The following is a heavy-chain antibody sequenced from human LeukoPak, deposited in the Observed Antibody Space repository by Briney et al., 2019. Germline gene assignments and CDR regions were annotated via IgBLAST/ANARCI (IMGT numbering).Heavy chain of an antibody. J-gene: IGHJ4*02. CDR3: ARDAAAVAGLDY. D-gene: IGHD6-19*01. CDR1: GFTFSSYS. CDR2: IYSDGSI. Sequence: GGSLRLSCAASGFTFSSYSMGWVRQAPGKGLEWVSVIYSDGSIYYADSVKGRFTISRDNSKNTLYLQMNSLRAEDTAVYYCARDAAAVAGLDYWGQGTLVTVSS. V-gene: IGHV3-23*03.